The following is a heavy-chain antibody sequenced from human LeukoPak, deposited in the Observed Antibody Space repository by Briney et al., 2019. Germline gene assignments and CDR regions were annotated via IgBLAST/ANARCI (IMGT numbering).Heavy chain of an antibody. V-gene: IGHV3-30*02. CDR2: IRYDGSNK. Sequence: GGSLRLSCAASGFTFSSYGMHWVRQAPGEGLEWVAFIRYDGSNKYYADSVKGRFTISRDNSKNTLYLQMNSLRAEDTAVYYCAKFDIVVVPAAPHMDVWGKGTTVTVSS. CDR1: GFTFSSYG. J-gene: IGHJ6*03. CDR3: AKFDIVVVPAAPHMDV. D-gene: IGHD2-2*01.